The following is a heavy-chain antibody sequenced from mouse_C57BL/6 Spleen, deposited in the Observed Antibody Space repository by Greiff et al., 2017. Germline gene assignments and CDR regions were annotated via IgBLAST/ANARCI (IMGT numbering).Heavy chain of an antibody. V-gene: IGHV1-82*01. CDR2: IYPGDGDT. Sequence: VKLMESGPELVKPGASVKISCKASGYAFSSSWMNWVKQRPGKGLEWIGRIYPGDGDTNYNGKFKGKATLTADKSSSTAYMQLSSLTSEDSAVYFCARAIYDHSGFAYWGQGTLVTVSA. D-gene: IGHD2-3*01. CDR1: GYAFSSSW. J-gene: IGHJ3*01. CDR3: ARAIYDHSGFAY.